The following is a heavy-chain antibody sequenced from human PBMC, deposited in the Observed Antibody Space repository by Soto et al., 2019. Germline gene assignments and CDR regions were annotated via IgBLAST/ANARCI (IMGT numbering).Heavy chain of an antibody. CDR1: GGSISSYY. Sequence: SETLSLTCTVSGGSISSYYWSWIRQPPGKGLEWIGYIYYSGSTNYNPSLKSRVTISVDTSKNQFSLKLSSVTAADTAVYYCARGGIAAAGIYYYYYGMDVWGQGTTVTAP. J-gene: IGHJ6*02. CDR3: ARGGIAAAGIYYYYYGMDV. CDR2: IYYSGST. D-gene: IGHD6-13*01. V-gene: IGHV4-59*01.